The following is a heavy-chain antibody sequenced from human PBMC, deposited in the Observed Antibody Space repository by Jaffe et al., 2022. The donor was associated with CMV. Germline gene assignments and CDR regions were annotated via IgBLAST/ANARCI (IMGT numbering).Heavy chain of an antibody. J-gene: IGHJ5*02. Sequence: QVQLKESGPGLVKPSGTLSLTCAVSGDSISGSKWWSWVRQPPGKGLEWIGEVYHSGTTSYNPSLKSRVTISVDKSKNQFSLKLTSVTAADTAVYYCARVPNFMGWFDPWGQGALVTVSS. D-gene: IGHD2-8*01. V-gene: IGHV4-4*02. CDR3: ARVPNFMGWFDP. CDR1: GDSISGSKW. CDR2: VYHSGTT.